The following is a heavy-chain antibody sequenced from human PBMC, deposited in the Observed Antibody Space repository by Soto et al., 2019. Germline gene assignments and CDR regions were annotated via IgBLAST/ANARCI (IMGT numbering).Heavy chain of an antibody. V-gene: IGHV1-46*01. CDR2: INPSGGST. CDR1: GYTFTSYY. J-gene: IGHJ4*02. D-gene: IGHD5-12*01. Sequence: QVQLVQSGAEVKKPGASVKVSCKASGYTFTSYYMHWVRQAPGQGLEWMGIINPSGGSTSYAQKFQGRVTMTRDWSTSTVYLELSSLRSEDTAVYYCAARGYDTVDYWGQGTLVTVSS. CDR3: AARGYDTVDY.